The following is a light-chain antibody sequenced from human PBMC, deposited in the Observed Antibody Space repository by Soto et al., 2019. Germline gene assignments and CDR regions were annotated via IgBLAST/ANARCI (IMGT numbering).Light chain of an antibody. V-gene: IGLV2-14*01. CDR1: SSDVGGYNY. J-gene: IGLJ1*01. CDR2: AVS. Sequence: QSALTQPASVSGSPGQSIAISCTGTSSDVGGYNYVSWYQQHPGKAPKVLFYAVSNRPSGVSNRFSGSKSDNTASLTISGLKAEDDADYFCCSYTNNNTLGFVTGTKITVL. CDR3: CSYTNNNTLG.